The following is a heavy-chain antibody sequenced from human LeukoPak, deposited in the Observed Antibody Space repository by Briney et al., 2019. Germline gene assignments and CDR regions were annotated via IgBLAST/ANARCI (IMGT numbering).Heavy chain of an antibody. Sequence: SETLSLTCTVSGGSLSSSSYYWGWIRQPPGRGLEWIGSIYYSGSTYYNPSLKSRVTISVDTSKNQFSLKLSSVTAADTAVYYCTREWSSGSYFSDFDYWGQGTLVTVSS. CDR1: GGSLSSSSYY. CDR2: IYYSGST. V-gene: IGHV4-39*07. J-gene: IGHJ4*02. D-gene: IGHD1-26*01. CDR3: TREWSSGSYFSDFDY.